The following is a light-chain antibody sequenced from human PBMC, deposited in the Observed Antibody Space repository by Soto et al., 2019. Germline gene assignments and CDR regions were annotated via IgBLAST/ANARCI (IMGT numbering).Light chain of an antibody. J-gene: IGKJ4*01. CDR3: QQYGSSGRGP. CDR2: GAS. Sequence: EIVLTQSPGTLSLSPGERATLSCRASQSVSSSYLAWYQQKPGQAPRLLIYGASSRATGIPDRFSGSGSGTDFTLTISRLEPEDFAVYYCQQYGSSGRGPLGGGTKVAIK. V-gene: IGKV3-20*01. CDR1: QSVSSSY.